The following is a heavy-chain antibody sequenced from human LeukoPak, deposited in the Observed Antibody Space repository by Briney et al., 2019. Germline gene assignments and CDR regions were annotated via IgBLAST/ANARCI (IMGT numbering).Heavy chain of an antibody. CDR1: GYTFTSYY. V-gene: IGHV1-46*01. CDR3: AIDIRSPDWLDL. CDR2: INPSGGST. J-gene: IGHJ5*02. Sequence: ASVKVSCKASGYTFTSYYMHWVRQAPGQGLEWMGIINPSGGSTSYAQKFQGRVTMTRDTSTSTVYMELSSLRSEDTAVYDCAIDIRSPDWLDLWGQGTLVRVS.